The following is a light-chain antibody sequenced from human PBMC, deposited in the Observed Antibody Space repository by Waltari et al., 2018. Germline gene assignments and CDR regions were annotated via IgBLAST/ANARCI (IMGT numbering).Light chain of an antibody. CDR1: QSISSY. J-gene: IGKJ4*01. Sequence: DIQMTQSPSSLSASVGDRVTITCRASQSISSYLNWYQQKPGKAPKLLIYAASSLQSGVPSRFSGSGSGTDFILTISSLQPEDFATYYCQQSYSTPPTFGGGTKVEIK. CDR3: QQSYSTPPT. V-gene: IGKV1-39*01. CDR2: AAS.